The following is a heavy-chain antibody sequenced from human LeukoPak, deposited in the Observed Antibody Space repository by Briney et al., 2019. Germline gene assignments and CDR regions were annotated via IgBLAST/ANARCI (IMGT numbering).Heavy chain of an antibody. CDR2: TLASGYS. J-gene: IGHJ3*02. CDR1: GFSVSVNY. CDR3: VKSTRTGTWGDAFEI. Sequence: GGSLRLSCAASGFSVSVNYMSWVRQAPGKGLEWVSTLASGYSTYADSVRGRFTISGDNSKNTLYLQMNSLRADDTAVYYCVKSTRTGTWGDAFEIWGQGTMVTVSS. V-gene: IGHV3-53*01. D-gene: IGHD3-16*01.